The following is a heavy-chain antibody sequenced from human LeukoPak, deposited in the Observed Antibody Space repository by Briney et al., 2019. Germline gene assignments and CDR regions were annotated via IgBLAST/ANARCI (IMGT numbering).Heavy chain of an antibody. D-gene: IGHD2-21*02. CDR1: GGSITSSPYH. J-gene: IGHJ4*01. CDR3: ARSMVTTDRNFDH. V-gene: IGHV4-39*07. CDR2: VSHTGAT. Sequence: SETLSLTCTVSGGSITSSPYHWAWIRQPPGRGPEWIGTVSHTGATQYSPSLTSRVTISLDTSKNQFSLSLNSVTAADTAVFYCARSMVTTDRNFDHWGQGTLVTVSS.